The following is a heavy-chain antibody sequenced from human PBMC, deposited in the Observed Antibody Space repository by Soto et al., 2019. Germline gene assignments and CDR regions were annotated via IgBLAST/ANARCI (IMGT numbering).Heavy chain of an antibody. V-gene: IGHV3-30-3*01. J-gene: IGHJ6*02. CDR1: GFTFSSYA. CDR2: ISYDGSNK. D-gene: IGHD1-26*01. Sequence: PGGSLRLSCAASGFTFSSYAMHWVRQAPGKGLEWVAVISYDGSNKYYADSVKGRFTISRDNSKNTLYLQMNSLRAEDTAVYYCARVQELPHWIHYYYGMDVWGQGTTVTVSS. CDR3: ARVQELPHWIHYYYGMDV.